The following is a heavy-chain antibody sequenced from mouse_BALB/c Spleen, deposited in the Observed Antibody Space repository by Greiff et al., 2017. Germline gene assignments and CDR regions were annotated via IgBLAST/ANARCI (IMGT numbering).Heavy chain of an antibody. CDR1: GYSITSDYA. J-gene: IGHJ2*01. D-gene: IGHD4-1*01. CDR2: ISYSGST. CDR3: ARRLGPDY. V-gene: IGHV3-2*02. Sequence: EVKLMESGPGLVKPSQSLSLTCTVTGYSITSDYAWNWIRQFPGNQLEWMGYISYSGSTSYNPSLKSRISITRDTSKNQFFLQLNSVTTEDTATYYCARRLGPDYWGQGTTLTVSS.